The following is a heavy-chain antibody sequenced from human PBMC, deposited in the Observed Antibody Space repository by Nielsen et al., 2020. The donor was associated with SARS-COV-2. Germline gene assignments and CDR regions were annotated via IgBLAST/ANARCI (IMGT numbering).Heavy chain of an antibody. Sequence: GESLKISCAASGFTFSDYYMSWIRQAPGKGLEWVSYISSSSSYTNYADSVKGRFTISRDNAKNSLYLQMNSLRAEDTAVYYCARDVLLWFGEPRGGGDIWGQGTMVTVSS. CDR3: ARDVLLWFGEPRGGGDI. CDR1: GFTFSDYY. D-gene: IGHD3-10*01. J-gene: IGHJ3*02. CDR2: ISSSSSYT. V-gene: IGHV3-11*05.